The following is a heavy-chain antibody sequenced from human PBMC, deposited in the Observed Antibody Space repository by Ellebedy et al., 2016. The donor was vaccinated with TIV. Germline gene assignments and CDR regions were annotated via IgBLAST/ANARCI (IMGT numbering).Heavy chain of an antibody. CDR1: GFSLDDNFGDYA. CDR3: TRDRRLLEPQYNWFDP. J-gene: IGHJ5*02. D-gene: IGHD3-3*01. Sequence: GESLKISCTASGFSLDDNFGDYAMSWFRQAPGRGLEWLGFIRSKTYGGTTEYAASVKGRFTISSDDSKSIAYLQMNSLKTEDTAVYYCTRDRRLLEPQYNWFDPWGQGTLVTVSS. CDR2: IRSKTYGGTT. V-gene: IGHV3-49*03.